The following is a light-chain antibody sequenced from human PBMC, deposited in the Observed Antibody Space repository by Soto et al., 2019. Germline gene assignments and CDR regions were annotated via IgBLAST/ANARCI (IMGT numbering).Light chain of an antibody. V-gene: IGKV3-11*01. CDR1: QSVSSN. CDR2: DAS. CDR3: QQRSDWPRT. J-gene: IGKJ2*01. Sequence: EVVLTQSPATLSLSPGERATLTCRASQSVSSNLAWYQQKLGQAPRLLIFDASNRATGIPARFSGSGSGTDFTLTISSLEPEDVAVYYCQQRSDWPRTFGRGTKVEI.